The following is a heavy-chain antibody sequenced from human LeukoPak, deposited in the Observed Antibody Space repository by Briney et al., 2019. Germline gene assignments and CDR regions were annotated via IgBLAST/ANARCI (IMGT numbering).Heavy chain of an antibody. CDR2: ISYDGSNK. CDR1: GFTFKSYA. D-gene: IGHD1-7*01. J-gene: IGHJ3*02. Sequence: GRSLRLSCAASGFTFKSYAMHWVRQAPGKGLEWVAVISYDGSNKYYADSVRGRFTISRDNSKNTLYLQMNSLRAEDTAVYYCAARTELELGLVGIWGQGTMVTVSS. V-gene: IGHV3-30-3*01. CDR3: AARTELELGLVGI.